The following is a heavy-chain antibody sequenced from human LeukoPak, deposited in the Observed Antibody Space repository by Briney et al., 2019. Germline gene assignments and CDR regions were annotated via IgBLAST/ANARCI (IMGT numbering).Heavy chain of an antibody. CDR2: IYYSGST. D-gene: IGHD3-10*01. CDR1: GGSISSYY. Sequence: NASETLSLTCTVSGGSISSYYWSWLRQPPGKGLEWIGYIYYSGSTNYNPSLKSRVTISVDTSKNQFSLKLSSVTAADTAVYYCARARFGELWGAFDIWGQGTMVTVSS. V-gene: IGHV4-59*01. J-gene: IGHJ3*02. CDR3: ARARFGELWGAFDI.